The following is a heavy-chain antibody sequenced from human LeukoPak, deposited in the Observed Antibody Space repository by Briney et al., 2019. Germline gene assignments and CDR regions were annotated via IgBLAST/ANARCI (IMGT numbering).Heavy chain of an antibody. CDR1: GFTFSSYS. V-gene: IGHV3-48*01. Sequence: PGGSLRLSCAASGFTFSSYSMNWVRQAPGKGLEWVSYISSSSSTIYYADSVKGRFTISRDNAKDSLYLRMNSLRAEDTAVYYCAREVAGLWGQGTLVTVSS. CDR2: ISSSSSTI. CDR3: AREVAGL. J-gene: IGHJ4*02.